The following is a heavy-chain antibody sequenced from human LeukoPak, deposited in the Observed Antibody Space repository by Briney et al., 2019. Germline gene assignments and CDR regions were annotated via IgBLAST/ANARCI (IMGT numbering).Heavy chain of an antibody. J-gene: IGHJ4*02. CDR1: GVSISGFY. CDR2: SHTGGSI. D-gene: IGHD3-10*01. Sequence: SETLSLTCTVSGVSISGFYWNWIRQPPRKGLEWVGYSHTGGSISSNPSLNSRVAFSMDTSKNQVSLRLNSVTTTDTAVYYCARRRGGFGEGEFDYWGQGIPVTVST. CDR3: ARRRGGFGEGEFDY. V-gene: IGHV4-4*08.